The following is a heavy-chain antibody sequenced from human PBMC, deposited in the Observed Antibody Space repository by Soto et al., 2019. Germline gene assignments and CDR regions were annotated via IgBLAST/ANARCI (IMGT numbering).Heavy chain of an antibody. D-gene: IGHD3-10*01. J-gene: IGHJ4*02. V-gene: IGHV1-69*02. CDR3: ATSYGSGYRAFDY. CDR1: GDTFSFYS. Sequence: QVQLVQSGAEVKRPGSSVKVSCKASGDTFSFYSINWVRQAPGLRLEWMGRVNPILSLSNYAQRFQGRVTMTADKSTRTAYMVISSLRSEDTAIYYCATSYGSGYRAFDYWGQGAQVIVSS. CDR2: VNPILSLS.